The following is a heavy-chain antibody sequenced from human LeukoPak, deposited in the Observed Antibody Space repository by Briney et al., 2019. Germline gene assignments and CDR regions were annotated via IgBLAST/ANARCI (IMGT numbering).Heavy chain of an antibody. CDR3: ARRYCSSTSCRKGFDY. D-gene: IGHD2-2*01. Sequence: SETLSLTCAVYGGSFSGYYWSWIRQPPGKGLEWIGEINHSGSTNYNPSLKSRVTISVGTSKNQFSLKLSSVTAADTAVYYCARRYCSSTSCRKGFDYWGQGTLVTVSS. V-gene: IGHV4-34*01. CDR1: GGSFSGYY. CDR2: INHSGST. J-gene: IGHJ4*02.